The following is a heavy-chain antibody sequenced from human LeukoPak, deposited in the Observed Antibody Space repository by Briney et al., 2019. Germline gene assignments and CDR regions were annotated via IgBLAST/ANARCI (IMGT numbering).Heavy chain of an antibody. J-gene: IGHJ6*02. V-gene: IGHV1-2*06. CDR3: ARAAVHYNSVMDV. CDR1: GYTFTGYY. Sequence: ASVKVSCKASGYTFTGYYMHWVRQAPGQGLEWMGRINPNSGGTNYAQKFQGRVTMTRDTSTSTVYMDLSSLRSEDTAVYYCARAAVHYNSVMDVWGQGTTVTVSS. CDR2: INPNSGGT. D-gene: IGHD6-25*01.